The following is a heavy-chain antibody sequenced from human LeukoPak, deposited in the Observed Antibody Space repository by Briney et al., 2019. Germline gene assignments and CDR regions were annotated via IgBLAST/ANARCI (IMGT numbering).Heavy chain of an antibody. J-gene: IGHJ3*02. CDR3: ALKISTYGDYEDLDI. Sequence: PSETLSLTCTVSGGSISSYYWNWIRQPAGKGLEWIGRIYTSGSTNYNPSLKSRVTISVDTSKNQFSLKLSSVTAADTAVYYCALKISTYGDYEDLDIWGQGTMVTVSS. D-gene: IGHD4-17*01. CDR2: IYTSGST. CDR1: GGSISSYY. V-gene: IGHV4-4*07.